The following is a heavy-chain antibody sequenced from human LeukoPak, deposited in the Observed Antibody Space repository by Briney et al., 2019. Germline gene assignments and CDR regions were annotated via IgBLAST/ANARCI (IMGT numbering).Heavy chain of an antibody. CDR3: ARELARGYDFWSGYYGGPGYGMDV. Sequence: GGSLRLSCAASGFTFSSYWMHWVRQAPGKGLVWVSRINSDGSSTSYADSVKGQFTISRDNAKNTLCLQMNSLRAEDTAVYYCARELARGYDFWSGYYGGPGYGMDVWGQGTTVTVSS. CDR1: GFTFSSYW. D-gene: IGHD3-3*01. CDR2: INSDGSST. J-gene: IGHJ6*02. V-gene: IGHV3-74*01.